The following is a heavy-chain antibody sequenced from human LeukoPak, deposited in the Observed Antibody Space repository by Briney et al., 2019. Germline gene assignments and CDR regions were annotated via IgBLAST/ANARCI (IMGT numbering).Heavy chain of an antibody. Sequence: GGSLRLSCTASGFIFGDHAMSWVRQAPGKGREWVGFIRGKAYGGTTEYAASVKGRFTISRDDSKSIAYLQMNSLKSEDTAFYYCTRGPIILCINNGMDVWGQGTTVTVSS. CDR3: TRGPIILCINNGMDV. V-gene: IGHV3-49*04. J-gene: IGHJ6*02. CDR1: GFIFGDHA. CDR2: IRGKAYGGTT. D-gene: IGHD3-9*01.